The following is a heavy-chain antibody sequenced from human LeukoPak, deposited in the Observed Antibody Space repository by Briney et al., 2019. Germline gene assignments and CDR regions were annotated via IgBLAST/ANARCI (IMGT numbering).Heavy chain of an antibody. D-gene: IGHD1-26*01. Sequence: GGSLRLSCAASGFTFSSHAMSWVRQAPGKGLEWVSGISGSGGNTYYADSVKGRFTISRDNSRSTLYLQLNSLRADDTAVYFCAKGVGGITGGPDYWGQGTLVTVSS. CDR1: GFTFSSHA. V-gene: IGHV3-23*01. CDR3: AKGVGGITGGPDY. CDR2: ISGSGGNT. J-gene: IGHJ4*02.